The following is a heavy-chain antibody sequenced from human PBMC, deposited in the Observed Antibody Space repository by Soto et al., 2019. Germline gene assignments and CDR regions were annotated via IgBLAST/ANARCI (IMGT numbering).Heavy chain of an antibody. D-gene: IGHD2-2*01. CDR1: GFTFSSYG. Sequence: GGSLRLSCAASGFTFSSYGMHWVRQAPGKGLEWVTLISYDGGNKYYADSVKGRFSISRDNSRNTLYLQMNSLRPEDVAVYYCVKSLGFCSSSSCSRDYYYYYGMDVWGQGTTVTVSS. J-gene: IGHJ6*02. V-gene: IGHV3-30*18. CDR2: ISYDGGNK. CDR3: VKSLGFCSSSSCSRDYYYYYGMDV.